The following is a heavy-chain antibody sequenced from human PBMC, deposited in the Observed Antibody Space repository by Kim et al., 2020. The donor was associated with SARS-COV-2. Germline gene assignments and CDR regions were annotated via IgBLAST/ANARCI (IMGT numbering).Heavy chain of an antibody. CDR2: IYYSGST. V-gene: IGHV4-59*01. CDR1: GGSISSYY. CDR3: ASGNPTYDILTGYSAGGSYYYGMDV. Sequence: SETLSLTCTVSGGSISSYYWRWIRQPPGKGLEWIGYIYYSGSTNYNPPLKSRVTISVDTSKNKFSLKLSSVTAAATAVYYCASGNPTYDILTGYSAGGSYYYGMDVWGQETTVTISS. J-gene: IGHJ6*02. D-gene: IGHD3-9*01.